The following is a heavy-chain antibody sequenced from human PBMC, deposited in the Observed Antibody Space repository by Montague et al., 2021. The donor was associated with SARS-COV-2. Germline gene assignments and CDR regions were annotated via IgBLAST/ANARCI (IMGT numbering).Heavy chain of an antibody. CDR2: IHYSEAT. J-gene: IGHJ3*01. Sequence: SETLSLTCTVSGDSITSSRYYWGWIRQPPGKGLEWIGSIHYSEATYYNPSLKSRLTISVDTSKNHFSLKPTSVTASDSAVYYCARPIHDNSPDRAFDVWGQGTMVTVSS. V-gene: IGHV4-39*02. CDR3: ARPIHDNSPDRAFDV. CDR1: GDSITSSRYY. D-gene: IGHD3-22*01.